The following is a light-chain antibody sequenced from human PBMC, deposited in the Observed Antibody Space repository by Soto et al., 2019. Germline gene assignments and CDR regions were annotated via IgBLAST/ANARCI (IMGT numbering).Light chain of an antibody. CDR3: CSYAGRNTLI. CDR1: RSDVGGNDL. V-gene: IGLV2-8*01. J-gene: IGLJ7*01. Sequence: QSALTQPPSVSGSPGQSVTISCTGSRSDVGGNDLVSWYQQHPGSAPRLIISAVNKRPSGVPNRFSGSKSGNTASLTVSGLQAEDEADYYCCSYAGRNTLIFGGGTQLTVL. CDR2: AVN.